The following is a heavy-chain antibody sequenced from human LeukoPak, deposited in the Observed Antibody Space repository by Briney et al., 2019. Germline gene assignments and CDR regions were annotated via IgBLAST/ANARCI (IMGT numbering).Heavy chain of an antibody. J-gene: IGHJ4*02. CDR2: ISWDGGST. V-gene: IGHV3-43*01. D-gene: IGHD4-17*01. Sequence: GGSLRLSCAASGFTFDDYTMHWVRQAPGKGLEWVSLISWDGGSTYYADSVKGRFTISRDNSKNSLYLQMNSLRTEDTALYYCAKDMRGAYGDYSFDYWGQGTLVTVSS. CDR1: GFTFDDYT. CDR3: AKDMRGAYGDYSFDY.